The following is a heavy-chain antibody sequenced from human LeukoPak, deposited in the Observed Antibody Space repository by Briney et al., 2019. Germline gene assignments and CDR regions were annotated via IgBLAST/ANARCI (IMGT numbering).Heavy chain of an antibody. V-gene: IGHV3-21*01. D-gene: IGHD3-22*01. CDR2: ISSTGSYI. Sequence: GGSLRLSCAASGFTFSSYEMNWVRQAPGKGLEWVSSISSTGSYIYYADSVKGRFTISRDNAKNSLYLQMNSLRAEDTAVYYCAREHPYYYDSSGTALMAEIKYYFDSWGQGTLVTVSS. CDR3: AREHPYYYDSSGTALMAEIKYYFDS. CDR1: GFTFSSYE. J-gene: IGHJ4*02.